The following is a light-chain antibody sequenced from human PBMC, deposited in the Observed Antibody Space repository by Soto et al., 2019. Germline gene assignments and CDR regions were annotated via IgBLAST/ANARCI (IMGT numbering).Light chain of an antibody. CDR2: DAS. CDR1: QSISIW. V-gene: IGKV1-5*01. J-gene: IGKJ4*01. Sequence: DIQMTQSPSTLSASVGDRVTITCRASQSISIWLAWYQQKPGKAPKLLIYDASSLESGVPSRFSGSGSGTEFTLTISSLQPDDFATYYCQQYKSYSPLTFGGGTKVEIK. CDR3: QQYKSYSPLT.